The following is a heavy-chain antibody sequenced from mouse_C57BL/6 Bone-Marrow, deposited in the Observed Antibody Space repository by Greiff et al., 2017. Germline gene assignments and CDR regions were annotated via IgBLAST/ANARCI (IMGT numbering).Heavy chain of an antibody. CDR3: ANGYYAMDY. Sequence: EVQLQQSGPELVKPGASVKISCKASGYTFTDYYMNWVKQSPGKSLEWIGDINPNNGGTSYNQKFKGKGTLTVDKSSSTAYMELRSLTSEDSAVYYCANGYYAMDYWGQGTSVTVSS. J-gene: IGHJ4*01. V-gene: IGHV1-26*01. CDR1: GYTFTDYY. CDR2: INPNNGGT.